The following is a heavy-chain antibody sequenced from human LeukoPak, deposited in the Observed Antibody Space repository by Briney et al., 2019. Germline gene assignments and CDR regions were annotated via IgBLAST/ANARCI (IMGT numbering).Heavy chain of an antibody. D-gene: IGHD3-3*01. J-gene: IGHJ6*03. CDR1: GGSISSSSYY. CDR3: ARSPYDFWSGYLYYMDV. CDR2: IYYSGST. V-gene: IGHV4-39*01. Sequence: PSETLSLTCTVSGGSISSSSYYWGWIRQPPGKGLEWIGSIYYSGSTYYNPSLKSRVTISVDTSKNQFSLKLSSVTAADTAVYYCARSPYDFWSGYLYYMDVWGKGTTVTVSS.